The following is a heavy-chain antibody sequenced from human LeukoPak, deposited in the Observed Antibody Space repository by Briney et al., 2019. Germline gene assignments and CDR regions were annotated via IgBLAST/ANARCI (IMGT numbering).Heavy chain of an antibody. CDR2: MNPNSGNT. V-gene: IGHV1-8*01. CDR3: VTTSTVPRGMDV. CDR1: GYTFTSYD. D-gene: IGHD4-17*01. J-gene: IGHJ6*02. Sequence: ASVKVSCKASGYTFTSYDINWVRQATGQGLEWMGWMNPNSGNTGYAQKFQGRVTMTRNTSISTAYMELSSLRSEDTAVYYCVTTSTVPRGMDVWGQGTTVTVSS.